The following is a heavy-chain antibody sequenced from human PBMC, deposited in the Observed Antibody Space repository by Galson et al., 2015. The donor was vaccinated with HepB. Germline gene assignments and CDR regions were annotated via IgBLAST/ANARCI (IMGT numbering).Heavy chain of an antibody. Sequence: SLRLSCAASGFTFSSYAMHWVRQAPGKGLEWVAVISYDGSNKYYADSVKGRFTISRDNAKNSLYLQMNSLRAEDTAVYYCAREEGGYSYGYKAEYFQHWGQGTLVTVSS. V-gene: IGHV3-30*04. D-gene: IGHD5-18*01. CDR2: ISYDGSNK. J-gene: IGHJ1*01. CDR1: GFTFSSYA. CDR3: AREEGGYSYGYKAEYFQH.